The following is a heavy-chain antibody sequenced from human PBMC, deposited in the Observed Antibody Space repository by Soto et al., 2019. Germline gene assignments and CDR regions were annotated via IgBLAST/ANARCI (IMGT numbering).Heavy chain of an antibody. J-gene: IGHJ6*03. V-gene: IGHV1-18*01. CDR1: GYTFTGYG. CDR2: ISADSGKT. CDR3: ARVYGYYYYYMDV. Sequence: GASVKVSCKASGYTFTGYGIIWVRQASGQGLEYVGWISADSGKTDYAQKFQGRVTMTRDTSINTVYMELSSLRSDDTAVYYCARVYGYYYYYMDVCGKGTTVTVSS. D-gene: IGHD2-8*01.